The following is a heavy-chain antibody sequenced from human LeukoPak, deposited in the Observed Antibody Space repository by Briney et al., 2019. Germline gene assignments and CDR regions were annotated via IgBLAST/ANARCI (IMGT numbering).Heavy chain of an antibody. J-gene: IGHJ6*02. D-gene: IGHD3-22*01. V-gene: IGHV1-69*10. CDR3: ACRTPYYYGSSGYYPTSDYYGMDV. CDR1: GGTFSSYA. CDR2: IILILGIA. Sequence: AAVTVSFTASGGTFSSYAISWGRQAQGQGQEWMGGIILILGIANFAQKFPGRVTIPADTSTSTSYMQLSTLRSEDTALYYCACRTPYYYGSSGYYPTSDYYGMDVWGQGTTVTVSS.